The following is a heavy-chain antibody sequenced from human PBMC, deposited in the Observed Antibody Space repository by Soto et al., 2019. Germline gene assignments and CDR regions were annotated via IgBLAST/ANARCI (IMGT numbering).Heavy chain of an antibody. J-gene: IGHJ6*02. CDR3: ATSRGGYYGMDV. Sequence: SETLSLTCAVSGGSISSSNWWSWVRQLPGKGLEWIGEIYHSGSTNYNPSLKSRVTISVDKSKNQFSLKLSSVTAADTAVYYCATSRGGYYGMDVWGQGTTVTVSS. CDR1: GGSISSSNW. D-gene: IGHD2-15*01. CDR2: IYHSGST. V-gene: IGHV4-4*02.